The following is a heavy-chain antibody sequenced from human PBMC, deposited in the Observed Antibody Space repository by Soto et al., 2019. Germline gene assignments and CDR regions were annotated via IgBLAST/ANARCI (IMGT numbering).Heavy chain of an antibody. Sequence: QVQLVQSGAEVKKPGSSVKVSCEASGGTFSTYTITWVRQAPGQGLEWMGRIIPIIGIINYAQKFQGRVTISADKFTGTAYMELTGLRSDDTAVYYCAGDPDSHYNDSHASSYPWGQGTLVTVSS. D-gene: IGHD4-4*01. V-gene: IGHV1-69*08. CDR2: IIPIIGII. CDR1: GGTFSTYT. J-gene: IGHJ5*02. CDR3: AGDPDSHYNDSHASSYP.